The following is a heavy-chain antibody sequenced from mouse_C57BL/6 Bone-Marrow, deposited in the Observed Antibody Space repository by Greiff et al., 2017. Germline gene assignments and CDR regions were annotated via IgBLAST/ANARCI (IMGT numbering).Heavy chain of an antibody. CDR1: GFTFTDYY. V-gene: IGHV7-3*01. CDR2: IRNKANGYTT. CDR3: ARYGDYSNSMDY. D-gene: IGHD2-5*01. J-gene: IGHJ4*01. Sequence: EVMLVESGGGLVQPGGSLSLSCAASGFTFTDYYMSWVRQPPGKALEWLGFIRNKANGYTTEYSASVKGRFTISRDNSQSILYLQMNALRAEDSATYYCARYGDYSNSMDYWGQGTSVTVSS.